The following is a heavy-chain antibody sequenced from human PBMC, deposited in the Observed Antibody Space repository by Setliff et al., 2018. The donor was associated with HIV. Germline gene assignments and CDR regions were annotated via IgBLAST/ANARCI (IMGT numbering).Heavy chain of an antibody. Sequence: SETLSLTCTVSGGSISSYYWSWIRQPPGKGLEWIGYIYYSGNTYYNPSLKSRVTISVDTSKNQFSLNLSSVTAADTAVYYCARHGAFYYYYYMDVWGKGTTVTVSS. CDR1: GGSISSYY. CDR2: IYYSGNT. J-gene: IGHJ6*03. V-gene: IGHV4-59*08. CDR3: ARHGAFYYYYYMDV.